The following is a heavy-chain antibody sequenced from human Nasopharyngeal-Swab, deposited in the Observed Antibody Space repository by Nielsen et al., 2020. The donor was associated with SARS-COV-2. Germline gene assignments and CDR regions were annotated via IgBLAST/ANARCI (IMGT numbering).Heavy chain of an antibody. Sequence: SETLSLTCVVSGGSISSADYSWNWIRQSPGRGLEWIGNIYHSGSTSYNPSLKSRVTISVDRSKSHFSLKMTSVTAADTAVYFCARGKDFGEYYFDYWGQGTLVTV. V-gene: IGHV4-30-2*06. CDR3: ARGKDFGEYYFDY. CDR1: GGSISSADYS. D-gene: IGHD3-10*01. CDR2: IYHSGST. J-gene: IGHJ4*02.